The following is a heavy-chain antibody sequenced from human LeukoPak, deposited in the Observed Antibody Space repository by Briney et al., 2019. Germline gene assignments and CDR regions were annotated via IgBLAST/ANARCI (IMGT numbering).Heavy chain of an antibody. J-gene: IGHJ6*04. CDR1: GSTFTSYW. Sequence: PGGSLHISCQDSGSTFTSYWSGWMRQMPGKGREWMWFIYPVDSDTSYSQYSQGKSTSSADKSIRTAYRQWSSLRASDTAMYYCARHATGDHGYYYGMDVWGKGTTVSVSS. D-gene: IGHD2-21*02. CDR3: ARHATGDHGYYYGMDV. CDR2: IYPVDSDT. V-gene: IGHV5-51*01.